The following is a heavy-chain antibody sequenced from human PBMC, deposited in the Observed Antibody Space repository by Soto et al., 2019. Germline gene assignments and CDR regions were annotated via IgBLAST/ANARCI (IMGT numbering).Heavy chain of an antibody. Sequence: GGSLRLSCTASGFTFGDYAMSWVRQAPGKGLEWVGFIRSKAYGGTTEYAASVKGRFTISRDDSKSIAYLQMNSLKTEDTAVYYCTRGYDFWSGYPYYYYYGMDVWGQGTTVTVSS. CDR3: TRGYDFWSGYPYYYYYGMDV. D-gene: IGHD3-3*01. CDR2: IRSKAYGGTT. J-gene: IGHJ6*02. V-gene: IGHV3-49*04. CDR1: GFTFGDYA.